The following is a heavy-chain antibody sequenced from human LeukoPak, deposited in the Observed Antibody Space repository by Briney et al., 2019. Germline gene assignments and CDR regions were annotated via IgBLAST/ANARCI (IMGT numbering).Heavy chain of an antibody. V-gene: IGHV3-66*01. J-gene: IGHJ3*02. CDR3: AKALRGPGMALDI. CDR2: IYSGGNT. CDR1: ELTVRDNY. Sequence: GGSLRLSCEASELTVRDNYMNWVRQAPGKGLEWVAVIYSGGNTDYADSVKGRFIISRDDSKNTLFLQMNSLRVEDTAVYYCAKALRGPGMALDIWGQGTMVTVSS. D-gene: IGHD3-10*01.